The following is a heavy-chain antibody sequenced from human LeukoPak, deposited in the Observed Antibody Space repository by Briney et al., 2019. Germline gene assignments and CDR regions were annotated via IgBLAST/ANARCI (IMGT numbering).Heavy chain of an antibody. Sequence: ASVKVSCMASGYTFIGYYMHWVRQAPGQGLEWMGWINANSGDTGYAQKFQGRVTMTRDTSVSTAYMELSRLRSDDTAVYFCARADASRWFDYWGQGALVTVSS. D-gene: IGHD2-2*01. CDR2: INANSGDT. V-gene: IGHV1-2*02. J-gene: IGHJ5*01. CDR1: GYTFIGYY. CDR3: ARADASRWFDY.